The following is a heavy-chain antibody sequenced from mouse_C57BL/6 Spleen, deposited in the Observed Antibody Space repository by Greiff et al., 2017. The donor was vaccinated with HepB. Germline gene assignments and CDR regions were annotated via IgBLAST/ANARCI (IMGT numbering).Heavy chain of an antibody. J-gene: IGHJ1*03. V-gene: IGHV1-39*01. CDR2: INPNYGTT. D-gene: IGHD2-4*01. Sequence: QLQQSGPELVKPGASVKISCKASGYSFPDYNMNWVKQSNGKSLEWSGVINPNYGTTSYNQKFKGKATLTVDQSSSTAYMQLNSLTSEDSAVYYCARSDYDDPWYFDVWCTGTTVTVSS. CDR1: GYSFPDYN. CDR3: ARSDYDDPWYFDV.